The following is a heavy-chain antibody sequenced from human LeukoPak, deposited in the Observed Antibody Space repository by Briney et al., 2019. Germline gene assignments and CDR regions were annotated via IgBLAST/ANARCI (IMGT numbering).Heavy chain of an antibody. D-gene: IGHD2-2*01. V-gene: IGHV1-69*01. CDR2: IIPIFGKA. Sequence: GSSVKVSCKASGGTFRSYAIRWVRQAPGQRLEWMGGIIPIFGKANYAQKFQGRVTITADESTSTAYMELSSLRSEDTAVYYCARCGSSTSCQRELSFDYWGQGTLVTVSS. CDR1: GGTFRSYA. CDR3: ARCGSSTSCQRELSFDY. J-gene: IGHJ4*02.